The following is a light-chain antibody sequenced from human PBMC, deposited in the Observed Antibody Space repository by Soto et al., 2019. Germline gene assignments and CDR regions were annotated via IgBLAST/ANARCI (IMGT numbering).Light chain of an antibody. CDR2: DVC. CDR3: CSYAGRYTYV. CDR1: SSVVGGYNY. J-gene: IGLJ1*01. Sequence: QSALTQPRSVSGSPGQSVTISCAGTSSVVGGYNYVSCYQQHPGKTHKLMIYDVCKRPSGVPDRFSGSKSGNTASLTISGLQADDEAYYYCCSYAGRYTYVFGTGTKVTVL. V-gene: IGLV2-11*01.